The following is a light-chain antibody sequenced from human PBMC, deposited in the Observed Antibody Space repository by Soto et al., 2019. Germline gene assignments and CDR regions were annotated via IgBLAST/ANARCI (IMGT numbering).Light chain of an antibody. CDR2: GKD. Sequence: QSVLTQPPSVSGTPGQRVSISCTGSRSNIGGGYDVHWYLQLPGTAPKLLITGKDNRPSGVADRYSVSRSGTSSSLAITGLPAEDEDVYYCQCYDNSLGANVLFGAGTKLTVL. CDR1: RSNIGGGYD. J-gene: IGLJ2*01. CDR3: QCYDNSLGANVL. V-gene: IGLV1-40*01.